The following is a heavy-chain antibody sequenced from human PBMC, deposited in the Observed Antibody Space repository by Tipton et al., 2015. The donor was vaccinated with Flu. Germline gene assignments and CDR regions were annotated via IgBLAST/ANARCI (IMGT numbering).Heavy chain of an antibody. CDR1: GFTVSSNY. Sequence: SLRLSCAASGFTVSSNYMSWVRQAPGKGLEWVSVIYSGGSTYYADSVKGRFTISRDNSKNTLYLQMNSLRAEDTAVYYCAREGSYYDYVWGSYRLYYFDYWGQGTLVTVSS. J-gene: IGHJ4*02. D-gene: IGHD3-16*02. CDR3: AREGSYYDYVWGSYRLYYFDY. V-gene: IGHV3-53*01. CDR2: IYSGGST.